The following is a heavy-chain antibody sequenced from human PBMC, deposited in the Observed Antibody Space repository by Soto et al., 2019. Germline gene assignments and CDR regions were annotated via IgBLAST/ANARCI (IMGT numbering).Heavy chain of an antibody. J-gene: IGHJ5*02. CDR2: ISYSGST. D-gene: IGHD5-18*01. CDR3: ATLLETAMFS. V-gene: IGHV4-39*01. Sequence: QLQLQESGPGLVKPSETLSLTCTVSGGSISSSSYYWGWLRQPPGKGLEWIGSISYSGSTYYSPSLKSQVTISVDTSKNQFSLKLSSVTAADTAVYYCATLLETAMFSWGQGALVTVSS. CDR1: GGSISSSSYY.